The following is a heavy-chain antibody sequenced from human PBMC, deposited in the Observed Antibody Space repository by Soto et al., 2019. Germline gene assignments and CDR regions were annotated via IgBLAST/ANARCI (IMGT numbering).Heavy chain of an antibody. D-gene: IGHD5-12*01. J-gene: IGHJ4*02. Sequence: QVQLPVSGPGLVKPSETLSLTCTVSGDSISAYSWSWVRQPPGKGLEWIGNIHYNGNTKYNPSLKSRVTMSVDTSKNQFSLRLISVTAADTAIYFCAREGNLGRWLQPLDFWGQGTLVTVSS. CDR1: GDSISAYS. V-gene: IGHV4-59*01. CDR2: IHYNGNT. CDR3: AREGNLGRWLQPLDF.